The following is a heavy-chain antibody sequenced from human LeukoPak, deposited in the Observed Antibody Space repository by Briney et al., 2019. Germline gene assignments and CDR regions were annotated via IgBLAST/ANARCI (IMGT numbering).Heavy chain of an antibody. CDR2: INPNSGGT. V-gene: IGHV1-2*02. J-gene: IGHJ4*02. D-gene: IGHD6-13*01. CDR1: GYTFTVYY. CDR3: AREKIAAAVIGDY. Sequence: ASVKVSCKASGYTFTVYYMHWVRQAPGQGLEWMGWINPNSGGTNYAQKFQGRVTMTRDTSISTAYMELSRLRSDDTAAYYCAREKIAAAVIGDYWGQGTLVTVSS.